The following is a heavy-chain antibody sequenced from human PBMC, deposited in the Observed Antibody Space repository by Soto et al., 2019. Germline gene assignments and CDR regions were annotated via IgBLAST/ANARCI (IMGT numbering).Heavy chain of an antibody. V-gene: IGHV1-69*02. Sequence: SVKVSCKASGGTFSRYSITWVRQAPGHGLEWIGRIIPIFGIASYAQKFQGRVTITADESTSTAYMELSSLRSDDTAVYYCASGADAFDFWGNGTMVTV. D-gene: IGHD1-26*01. J-gene: IGHJ3*01. CDR2: IIPIFGIA. CDR3: ASGADAFDF. CDR1: GGTFSRYS.